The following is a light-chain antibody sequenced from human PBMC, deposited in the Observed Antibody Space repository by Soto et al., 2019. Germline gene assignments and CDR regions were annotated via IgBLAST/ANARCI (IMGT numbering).Light chain of an antibody. Sequence: IVVTHSPATLSLSPRERATLSCRASQSVSSYLAWYQQKPGQAPRLLIYDASNRATGIPARFSGSGSGTDFTLTISSLEPEDFAVYYCQQRSNWPPITFGQGTRLEI. CDR1: QSVSSY. CDR2: DAS. CDR3: QQRSNWPPIT. J-gene: IGKJ5*01. V-gene: IGKV3-11*01.